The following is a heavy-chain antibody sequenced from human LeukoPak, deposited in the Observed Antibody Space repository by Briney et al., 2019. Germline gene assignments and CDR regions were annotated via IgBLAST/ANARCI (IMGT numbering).Heavy chain of an antibody. CDR2: IKSKNAGGTT. Sequence: GGSLRLSCAASGFSFSNTWMNWVRLAPGKGLEWVARIKSKNAGGTTDYAAPVKGRFTISRDDSKNMVYLQLSSLKTEDTGVYYCARDWYHAFDFWGQGTMVTVSS. J-gene: IGHJ3*01. CDR3: ARDWYHAFDF. D-gene: IGHD3-9*01. V-gene: IGHV3-15*07. CDR1: GFSFSNTW.